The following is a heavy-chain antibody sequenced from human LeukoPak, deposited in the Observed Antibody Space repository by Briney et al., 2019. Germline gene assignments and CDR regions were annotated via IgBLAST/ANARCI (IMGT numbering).Heavy chain of an antibody. V-gene: IGHV1-69*02. CDR2: IIPILGIA. J-gene: IGHJ4*02. CDR1: GYTFTGYY. D-gene: IGHD2-2*01. CDR3: ARSRPGPSYCSSTSCDDY. Sequence: ASVKVSCKASGYTFTGYYMHWVRQAPGQGLEWMGRIIPILGIANYAQKFQGRVTITADKSTSTAYMELSSLRSEDTAVYYCARSRPGPSYCSSTSCDDYWGQGTLVTVSS.